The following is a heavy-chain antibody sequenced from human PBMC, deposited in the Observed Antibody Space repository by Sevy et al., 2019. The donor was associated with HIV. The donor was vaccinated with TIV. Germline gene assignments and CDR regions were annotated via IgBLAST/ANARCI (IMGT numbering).Heavy chain of an antibody. CDR2: INWNSNTI. CDR3: AKVGPIFFNRWVASDI. D-gene: IGHD1-26*01. J-gene: IGHJ3*02. V-gene: IGHV3-9*01. Sequence: GGSLRLSCAASGFTFNSYPMHWVRQAPGKGLEWVAGINWNSNTIDDAASVKGRFTISRDNAKNSLYLEMDSLRADDTALYYCAKVGPIFFNRWVASDIWGQGTMVTVSS. CDR1: GFTFNSYP.